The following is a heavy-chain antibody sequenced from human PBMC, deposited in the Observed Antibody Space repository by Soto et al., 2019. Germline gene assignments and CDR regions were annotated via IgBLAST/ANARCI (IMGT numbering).Heavy chain of an antibody. Sequence: QVQLVQSGAAVKKPGASVKVSCKASGYTFTSYGISWVRQAPGPGLEWMGWISAYNGNTNYAQKLQGRVTMTTDTSTSTAYMELRSLRSDDTAVYYCARDRPTTVVTRAIPYFDYWGQGTLVTVSS. CDR3: ARDRPTTVVTRAIPYFDY. J-gene: IGHJ4*02. V-gene: IGHV1-18*01. CDR1: GYTFTSYG. CDR2: ISAYNGNT. D-gene: IGHD4-17*01.